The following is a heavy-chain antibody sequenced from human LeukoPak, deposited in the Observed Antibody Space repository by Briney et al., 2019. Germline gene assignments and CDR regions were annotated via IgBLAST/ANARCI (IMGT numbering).Heavy chain of an antibody. CDR3: ARNSITMVRGVIDY. J-gene: IGHJ4*02. CDR2: IYSGGST. D-gene: IGHD3-10*01. V-gene: IGHV3-53*01. Sequence: GGSLRLSCAASGFTVSSNYMSWVRQAPGKGLEWVSVIYSGGSTYYADSVKGRFTISRDNSKNTLYLQMNSLRAEDTAVYYCARNSITMVRGVIDYWGQGTLVTVSS. CDR1: GFTVSSNY.